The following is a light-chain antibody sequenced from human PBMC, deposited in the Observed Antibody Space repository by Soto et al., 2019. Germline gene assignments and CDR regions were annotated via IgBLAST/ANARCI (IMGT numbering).Light chain of an antibody. CDR2: GAS. Sequence: EIVLTQSPGTLSLSPGERATLSCRASHGVSSTYLAWYQQKPGQAPRLLIYGASSRATGIPDRFSGSGSGTDFTLTISSLEPEDSAVYYCQQYGGSPPYTFGLGTKLEIK. CDR1: HGVSSTY. J-gene: IGKJ2*01. V-gene: IGKV3-20*01. CDR3: QQYGGSPPYT.